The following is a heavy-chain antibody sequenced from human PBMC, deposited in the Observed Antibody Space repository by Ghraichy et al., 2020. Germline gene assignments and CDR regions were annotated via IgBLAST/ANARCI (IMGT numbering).Heavy chain of an antibody. CDR3: AKSPFAPGRSFFLDY. CDR2: ITQSGDKT. Sequence: ETLSLTCAASGISFASYAMSWIRQGPGKGLEWVSSITQSGDKTYYADSVQGRFTISRDNSKNTLYLRMDSLRAEDSAVYSCAKSPFAPGRSFFLDYWGQGTRVDVAS. D-gene: IGHD3-16*02. J-gene: IGHJ4*02. CDR1: GISFASYA. V-gene: IGHV3-23*01.